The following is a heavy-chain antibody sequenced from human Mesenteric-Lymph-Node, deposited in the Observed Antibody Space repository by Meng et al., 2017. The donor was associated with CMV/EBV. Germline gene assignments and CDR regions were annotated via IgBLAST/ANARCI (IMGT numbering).Heavy chain of an antibody. CDR1: GFTFSSCF. D-gene: IGHD4-11*01. Sequence: LRRSCAASGFTFSSCFISWVRQAPGKGLQWVSIVYNGGRITYYADSVKGRFTISRDNSNNTLYLQMDSLRAEDTAVYYCAKGRVTLDSWGQGTLVTVSS. CDR3: AKGRVTLDS. V-gene: IGHV3-23*03. J-gene: IGHJ4*02. CDR2: VYNGGRIT.